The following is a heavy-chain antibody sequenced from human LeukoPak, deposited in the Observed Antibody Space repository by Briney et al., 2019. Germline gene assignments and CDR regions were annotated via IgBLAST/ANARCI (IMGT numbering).Heavy chain of an antibody. D-gene: IGHD4-17*01. Sequence: GGSLRLSCAAPGFTFSSYAMSWVRQAPGKGLEWVSYISSSGSPTYYADSVKGRFTISRDNAKNSLFLQMNSLRAEDTAVYYCARLRSPTDYWGQGTLVTVSS. V-gene: IGHV3-48*04. J-gene: IGHJ4*02. CDR3: ARLRSPTDY. CDR2: ISSSGSPT. CDR1: GFTFSSYA.